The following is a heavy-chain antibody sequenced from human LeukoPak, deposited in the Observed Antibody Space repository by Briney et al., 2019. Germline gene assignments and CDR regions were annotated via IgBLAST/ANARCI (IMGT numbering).Heavy chain of an antibody. Sequence: PGGSLRLSCAASGFTFSTYSMNWVRQAPGKALEWVSSISSSSSSIYYADSVKGRFTISRDNAKSSLFLQMNSLRAEDTAVYYCARAFLPGERRVAFDIWGQGTMVTVSS. CDR2: ISSSSSSI. CDR1: GFTFSTYS. D-gene: IGHD1-1*01. CDR3: ARAFLPGERRVAFDI. V-gene: IGHV3-21*01. J-gene: IGHJ3*02.